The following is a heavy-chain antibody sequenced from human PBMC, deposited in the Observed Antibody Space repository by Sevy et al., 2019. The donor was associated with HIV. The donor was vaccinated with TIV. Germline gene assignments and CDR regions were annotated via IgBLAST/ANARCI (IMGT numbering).Heavy chain of an antibody. CDR1: GGTFSKYP. V-gene: IGHV1-69*05. CDR3: ALAAQVRMVIAVCFCES. D-gene: IGHD2-21*01. CDR2: IIPIFRTP. Sequence: SVKVSCRASGGTFSKYPFTWVRQAPGQGLEWVGGIIPIFRTPKYAQKFQDRVTITTDGFTNTDYMGMTNLRSEDTAVYYCALAAQVRMVIAVCFCESWGQETLVTVSS. J-gene: IGHJ5*02.